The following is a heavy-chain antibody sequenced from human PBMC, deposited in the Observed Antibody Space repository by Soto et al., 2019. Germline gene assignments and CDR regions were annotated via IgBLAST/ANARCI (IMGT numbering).Heavy chain of an antibody. CDR2: IKQDGSEK. V-gene: IGHV3-7*05. J-gene: IGHJ4*02. D-gene: IGHD3-3*01. CDR3: AREHYDFWSGYYYFDY. Sequence: PGGSLRLSCAASGFTFSSYWMSWVRQAPGKGLEWVANIKQDGSEKYYVDSVKGRFTISRDNAKNSLYLQMNSLRAEDAAVYYCAREHYDFWSGYYYFDYWGQGT. CDR1: GFTFSSYW.